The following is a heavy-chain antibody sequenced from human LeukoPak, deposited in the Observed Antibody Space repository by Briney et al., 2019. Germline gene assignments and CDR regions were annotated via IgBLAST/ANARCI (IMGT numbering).Heavy chain of an antibody. D-gene: IGHD3-16*01. J-gene: IGHJ4*02. Sequence: SETLSLTCTVSGGSFRSYYWSWIRRPPGKGPEWIGYISYTGSTNYNPSLKSRVTISLDTSKNQFSLNLSSVTAADTAVYYCARGGAPGGSAYFDYWGQGTLVTVSS. V-gene: IGHV4-59*01. CDR3: ARGGAPGGSAYFDY. CDR1: GGSFRSYY. CDR2: ISYTGST.